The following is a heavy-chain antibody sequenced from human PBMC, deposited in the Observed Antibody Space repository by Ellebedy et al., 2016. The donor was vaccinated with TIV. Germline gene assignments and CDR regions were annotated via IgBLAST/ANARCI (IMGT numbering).Heavy chain of an antibody. CDR3: ARATDSHGNSYYYALDV. Sequence: GGSLRLSXAAFGFTFSSYALHWVRQAPGKGLEWVAVISYDGSDKKYADSVKGRFIISRDNSKSTLYVQLNSLRAEDTAVYYCARATDSHGNSYYYALDVWGQGTTVTVSS. J-gene: IGHJ6*02. D-gene: IGHD2-15*01. V-gene: IGHV3-30*04. CDR2: ISYDGSDK. CDR1: GFTFSSYA.